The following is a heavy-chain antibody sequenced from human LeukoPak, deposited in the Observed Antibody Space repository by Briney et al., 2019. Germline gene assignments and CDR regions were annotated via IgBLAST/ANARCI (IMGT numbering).Heavy chain of an antibody. V-gene: IGHV4-34*01. Sequence: SETLSLTCAVYGLPFSGYYWSWIRQPPGKGLEWIWEINHSGITNYNPSLKSRVTISVDTSKNQFSLQLSSVTHADTAVYYCARGRSTYDDILTGCLFDYWGQGTLVTVSS. CDR2: INHSGIT. D-gene: IGHD3-9*01. CDR3: ARGRSTYDDILTGCLFDY. J-gene: IGHJ4*02. CDR1: GLPFSGYY.